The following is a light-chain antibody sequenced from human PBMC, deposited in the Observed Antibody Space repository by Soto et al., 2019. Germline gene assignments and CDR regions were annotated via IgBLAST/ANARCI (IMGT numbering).Light chain of an antibody. CDR2: GAS. CDR1: QSVDSRY. J-gene: IGKJ4*01. V-gene: IGKV3-20*01. Sequence: EIVLTQYPGTLSLSPGERATLSCRASQSVDSRYFAWYQQKPGQAPRLLIYGASSRATGIPDRFSGSGSGTDFTLTISRLEPEDFAVYYCQQYGSSPLTFGRGTKVEIK. CDR3: QQYGSSPLT.